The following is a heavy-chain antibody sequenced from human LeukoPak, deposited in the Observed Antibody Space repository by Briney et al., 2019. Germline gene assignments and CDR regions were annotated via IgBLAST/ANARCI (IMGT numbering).Heavy chain of an antibody. CDR1: GFTFSSYS. V-gene: IGHV3-21*01. CDR2: ITSSSSYI. CDR3: AREDCSSTSCYAYAFDI. Sequence: GGSLRLSCAASGFTFSSYSMNWVRQAPGKGLEWVSSITSSSSYIYYADSVKGRFTISRDNAKNSLYLQMNSLRAEDTAVYYCAREDCSSTSCYAYAFDIWGQGTMVTVSS. J-gene: IGHJ3*02. D-gene: IGHD2-2*01.